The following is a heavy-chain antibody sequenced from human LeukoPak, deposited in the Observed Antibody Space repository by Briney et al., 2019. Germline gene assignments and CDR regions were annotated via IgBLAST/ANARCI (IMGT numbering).Heavy chain of an antibody. Sequence: SETLSLTCTVSGASINSGLYYWNCIRHPAGKGLECIGRVITSGGTNYTPSLKSRVTISVTTSKNQFSLKLSSVTAADTAVYFCASSNWLRDANFDSWGQGTLVTVSS. V-gene: IGHV4-61*02. D-gene: IGHD5-12*01. CDR2: VITSGGT. CDR1: GASINSGLYY. J-gene: IGHJ4*02. CDR3: ASSNWLRDANFDS.